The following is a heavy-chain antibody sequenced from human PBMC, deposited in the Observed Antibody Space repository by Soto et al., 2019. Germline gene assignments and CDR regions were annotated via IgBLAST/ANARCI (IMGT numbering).Heavy chain of an antibody. Sequence: GGSLRLSCAASGFTFSSYAMSWVRQAPGKGLEWVSAISGSGGSTYYADSVKGRFTISRDNSKNTLYLQMNSLRAEDTAVYYCAKVPITIFGVALNFDYWGQGTLVTVSS. CDR3: AKVPITIFGVALNFDY. J-gene: IGHJ4*02. CDR1: GFTFSSYA. CDR2: ISGSGGST. V-gene: IGHV3-23*01. D-gene: IGHD3-3*01.